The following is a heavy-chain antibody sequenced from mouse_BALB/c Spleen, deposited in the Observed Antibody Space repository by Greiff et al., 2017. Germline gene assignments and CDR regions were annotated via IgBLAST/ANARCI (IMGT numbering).Heavy chain of an antibody. V-gene: IGHV5-4*02. CDR1: GFTFSDYY. D-gene: IGHD2-3*01. J-gene: IGHJ4*01. CDR3: ARGLLNYYAMDY. CDR2: ISDGVSYT. Sequence: DVQLVESGGGLVKPGGSLKLSCAASGFTFSDYYMYWVRQTPEKRLEWVATISDGVSYTYYPDSVKGRFTISRDNAKNNLYLQMSSLKSEDTAMYYCARGLLNYYAMDYWGQGTSVTVSS.